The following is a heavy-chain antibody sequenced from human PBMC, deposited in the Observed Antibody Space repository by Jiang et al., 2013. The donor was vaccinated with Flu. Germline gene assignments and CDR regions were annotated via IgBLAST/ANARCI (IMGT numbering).Heavy chain of an antibody. Sequence: VQLVESGGGVVQPGGSLRLSCAASGFTFDTAAMHWVRQAPGKGLEWVAVISFDDTNKYYGESVKGRFTISRDNSKNTVYLQMNSLRTEDTAVYYCAKDGTTVIYSFYMDVWGKGTTVTVSS. CDR3: AKDGTTVIYSFYMDV. CDR1: GFTFDTAA. V-gene: IGHV3-30*18. D-gene: IGHD4-11*01. J-gene: IGHJ6*03. CDR2: ISFDDTNK.